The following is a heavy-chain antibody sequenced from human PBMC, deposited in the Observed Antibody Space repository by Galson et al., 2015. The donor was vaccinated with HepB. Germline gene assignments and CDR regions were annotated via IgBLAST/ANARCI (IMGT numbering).Heavy chain of an antibody. J-gene: IGHJ6*02. Sequence: SLRLSCAPSGFIFSNFGLHWVRQAPGKGLEWVALISHDGSDEYYADSVKGRLTISRDHSKNTLYLQLNSLGVDDTAVYYCAKEGSMFSYCCGMDVWGQGTTVTVSS. CDR2: ISHDGSDE. CDR1: GFIFSNFG. V-gene: IGHV3-30*18. D-gene: IGHD2-15*01. CDR3: AKEGSMFSYCCGMDV.